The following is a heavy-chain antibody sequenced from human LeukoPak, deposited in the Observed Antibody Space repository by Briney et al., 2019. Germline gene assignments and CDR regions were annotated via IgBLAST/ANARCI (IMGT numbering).Heavy chain of an antibody. CDR2: ISYDKNKK. CDR1: GFSFGSSI. D-gene: IGHD6-19*01. Sequence: GGSLRLSCAASGFSFGSSIMHWVRQAPGKGLEWVAVISYDKNKKYYADSVKGRFTISRDNSKDTLYLQMNSLRAEDTAVYYCARKTGWQFDYWGQGTLVAVSS. CDR3: ARKTGWQFDY. J-gene: IGHJ4*02. V-gene: IGHV3-30*01.